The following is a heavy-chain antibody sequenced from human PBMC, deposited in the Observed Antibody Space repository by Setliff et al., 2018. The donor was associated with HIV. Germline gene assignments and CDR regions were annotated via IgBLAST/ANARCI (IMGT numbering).Heavy chain of an antibody. CDR2: IDTDGSIT. CDR3: ATDVAGKYDY. V-gene: IGHV3-74*01. D-gene: IGHD2-15*01. Sequence: PGGSLRLSCAASGFIFSSKWMHWVRQVPGKGLVWVSRIDTDGSITSYADSVKGRFTISRDNAKSTLYLQMNNLRAEDKALYYCATDVAGKYDYWGQGTLVTVSS. CDR1: GFIFSSKW. J-gene: IGHJ4*02.